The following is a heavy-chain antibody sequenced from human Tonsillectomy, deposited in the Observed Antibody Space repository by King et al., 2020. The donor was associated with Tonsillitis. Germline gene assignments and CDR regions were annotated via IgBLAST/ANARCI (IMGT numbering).Heavy chain of an antibody. CDR3: ASPGYSCSHDF. V-gene: IGHV4-30-4*01. Sequence: VQLQESGPGQVKPSQTLSLTSTVSGGSISSGDYYWSWIRQPPGKGLEWIGYIDYSGSTYYNPSRKGRVTISVDTTKNQFYLKMRSVTAADTAVYYCASPGYSCSHDFWGQGTLVTVSS. CDR2: IDYSGST. J-gene: IGHJ4*02. CDR1: GGSISSGDYY. D-gene: IGHD6-13*01.